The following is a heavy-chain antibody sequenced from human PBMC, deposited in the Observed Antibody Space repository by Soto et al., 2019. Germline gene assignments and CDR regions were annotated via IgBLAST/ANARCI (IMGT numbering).Heavy chain of an antibody. CDR1: GFSFNSYA. V-gene: IGHV3-23*01. CDR3: AKAYFDFWNGYGFDI. CDR2: ISGSGVNT. D-gene: IGHD3-3*01. J-gene: IGHJ3*02. Sequence: GGSLRLSCEASGFSFNSYAMTWVRQAPGKGLEWVSSISGSGVNTHYADSVKGRFTISRDNSKNTLYQQMHSLRVEDTAVYYCAKAYFDFWNGYGFDIWGQGTMVTVSS.